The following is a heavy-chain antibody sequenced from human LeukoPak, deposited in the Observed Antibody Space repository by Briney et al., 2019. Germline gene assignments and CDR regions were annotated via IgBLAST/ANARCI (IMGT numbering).Heavy chain of an antibody. CDR3: ARHVPHGSFFYFDL. J-gene: IGHJ4*02. V-gene: IGHV5-51*01. CDR2: IYPGDSDT. CDR1: GYSFTSYW. Sequence: PGESLKISCKGSGYSFTSYWIGWVRQMPGKGLEWMGIIYPGDSDTTYRPSFQGQVTISANRSISTAYLQWSSLNASDSAMYYCARHVPHGSFFYFDLWGQGTLVTVSS. D-gene: IGHD1-26*01.